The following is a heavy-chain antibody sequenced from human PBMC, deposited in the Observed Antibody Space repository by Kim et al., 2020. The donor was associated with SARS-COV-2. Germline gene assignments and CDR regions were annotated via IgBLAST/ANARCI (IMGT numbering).Heavy chain of an antibody. D-gene: IGHD2-2*01. CDR2: IYYSGST. Sequence: SETLSLTCTVSGGSISSYYWSWIRQPPGKGLEWIGYIYYSGSTNYNPSLKSRVTISVDTSKNQFSLKLSSVTAADTAVYYCARDRLYCSSTSCYGANYYYYYGMDVWGQGTTVTVSS. V-gene: IGHV4-59*13. CDR1: GGSISSYY. J-gene: IGHJ6*02. CDR3: ARDRLYCSSTSCYGANYYYYYGMDV.